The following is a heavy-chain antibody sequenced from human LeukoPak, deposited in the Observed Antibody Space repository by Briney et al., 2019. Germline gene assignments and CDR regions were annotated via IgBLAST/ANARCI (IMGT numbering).Heavy chain of an antibody. Sequence: GASVKVSCKASGYTFTGYYMHWVRQAPGQGLEWMGWINPNSGGTNYAQKFQGRVTMTRDTSISTAYMELSRLRSDDTAVYYCARGGPLVVAPHDWYFDLWGRGTLVTVSS. J-gene: IGHJ2*01. CDR3: ARGGPLVVAPHDWYFDL. V-gene: IGHV1-2*02. D-gene: IGHD2-15*01. CDR1: GYTFTGYY. CDR2: INPNSGGT.